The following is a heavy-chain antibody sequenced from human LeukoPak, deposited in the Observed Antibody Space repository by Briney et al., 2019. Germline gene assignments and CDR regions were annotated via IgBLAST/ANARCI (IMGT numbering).Heavy chain of an antibody. J-gene: IGHJ4*02. CDR1: GGSISSSSYY. CDR3: ARHSVIGYDSGLFSDY. Sequence: PSETLSLTCTVSGGSISSSSYYWGWIRQPPGKGLEWIGSIYYSGSTYYNPSLKSRVTISVDTSKNQFSLKLSSVTAADTAVYYCARHSVIGYDSGLFSDYWGQGTLVTVSS. D-gene: IGHD3-22*01. V-gene: IGHV4-39*01. CDR2: IYYSGST.